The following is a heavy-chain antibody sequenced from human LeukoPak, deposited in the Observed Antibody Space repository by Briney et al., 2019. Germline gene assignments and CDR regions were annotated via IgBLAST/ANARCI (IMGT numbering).Heavy chain of an antibody. D-gene: IGHD3-3*01. CDR2: ISSSSSTI. Sequence: GGSLRLSCAASGFTFSSYSMNWVRQAPGKGLEWVSYISSSSSTIYYADSVKGRFTISRDNAKNSLYLQMNSLRAEDTAVYYCARDLGGYYGDAFDIWGQGTMVTVSS. CDR1: GFTFSSYS. J-gene: IGHJ3*02. V-gene: IGHV3-48*01. CDR3: ARDLGGYYGDAFDI.